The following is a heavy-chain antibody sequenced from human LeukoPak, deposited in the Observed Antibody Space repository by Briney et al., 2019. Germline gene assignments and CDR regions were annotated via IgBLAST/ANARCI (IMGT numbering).Heavy chain of an antibody. CDR3: ARDLVGASHV. CDR1: GFTFSSYA. V-gene: IGHV3-7*01. D-gene: IGHD1-26*01. Sequence: GGSLRLSCAASGFTFSSYAMSWVRQAPGKGLEWVANTNQNGGEKYYVDSVKGRFTVSRDNAKNSLYLQMNSLRVDDTAVYYCARDLVGASHVWGQGTMVTVSS. CDR2: TNQNGGEK. J-gene: IGHJ3*01.